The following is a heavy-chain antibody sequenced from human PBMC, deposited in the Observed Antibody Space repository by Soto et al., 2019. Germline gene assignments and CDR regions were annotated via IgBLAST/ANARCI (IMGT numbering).Heavy chain of an antibody. D-gene: IGHD1-26*01. J-gene: IGHJ6*02. CDR3: ARASYSGSYYYYYGMDV. Sequence: ASVKVSCKASGYTFTGYYMHWVRQAPGQGLEWMGWINPNSGGTNYAQKFQGMVTMTRDTSISTAYMELSRLRSDDTAVYYCARASYSGSYYYYYGMDVWGQGTTVTVSS. CDR1: GYTFTGYY. CDR2: INPNSGGT. V-gene: IGHV1-2*02.